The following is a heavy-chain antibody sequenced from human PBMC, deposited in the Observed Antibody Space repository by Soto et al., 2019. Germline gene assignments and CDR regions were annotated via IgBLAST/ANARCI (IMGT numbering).Heavy chain of an antibody. CDR1: GFTFSSYG. CDR3: ARGAAAGTFYYYYYYGMDV. CDR2: IWYDGSNK. Sequence: PGGSLRLSCAASGFTFSSYGMHWVRQAPGKGLEWVAVIWYDGSNKYYADSVKGRFTLSRDNSKNTLYLQMNSLRAEDTAVYYCARGAAAGTFYYYYYYGMDVWGHGTTVTVSS. V-gene: IGHV3-33*01. D-gene: IGHD6-13*01. J-gene: IGHJ6*02.